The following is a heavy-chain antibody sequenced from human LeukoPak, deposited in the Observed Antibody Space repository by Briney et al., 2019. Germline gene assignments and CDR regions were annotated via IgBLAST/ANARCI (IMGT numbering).Heavy chain of an antibody. D-gene: IGHD3-22*01. V-gene: IGHV1-46*01. J-gene: IGHJ3*02. CDR3: AREEMMVILALDM. Sequence: ASVKVSCKASGYTFTKYYIHWVRQASGQGLEWMGIINPSVGTTLYSQKFQGRVTLTRDTSTTTVYMEVTSLRSDDTAVYYCAREEMMVILALDMWGQGTMVTVSS. CDR2: INPSVGTT. CDR1: GYTFTKYY.